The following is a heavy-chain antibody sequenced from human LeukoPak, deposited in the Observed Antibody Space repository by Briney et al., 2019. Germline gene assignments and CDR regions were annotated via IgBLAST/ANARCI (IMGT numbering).Heavy chain of an antibody. D-gene: IGHD1-26*01. Sequence: GGSLTLSCAASGFTFSYHAMSWVRRAPGKGLEWLSTISGDAGSTYYADSVKGRFSISRDYSKNTMYLQMRSLRAEDMAVYYCAREHSVGATPYYFVYRGQGTLVTVSS. J-gene: IGHJ4*02. V-gene: IGHV3-23*01. CDR2: ISGDAGST. CDR3: AREHSVGATPYYFVY. CDR1: GFTFSYHA.